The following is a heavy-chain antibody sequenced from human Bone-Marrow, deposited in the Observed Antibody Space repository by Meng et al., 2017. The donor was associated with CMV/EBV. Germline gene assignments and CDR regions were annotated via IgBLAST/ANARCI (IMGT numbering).Heavy chain of an antibody. J-gene: IGHJ4*02. D-gene: IGHD6-6*01. CDR1: GGTFSSYT. V-gene: IGHV1-69*02. CDR3: AMGARPGY. Sequence: SVKVSCKASGGTFSSYTISWVRQAPGQGLEWMGRIIPILGIANYAQKFQGRVTITADKSTSTAYMELRSLRSDDTAVYYCAMGARPGYWGQGTLVTVSS. CDR2: IIPILGIA.